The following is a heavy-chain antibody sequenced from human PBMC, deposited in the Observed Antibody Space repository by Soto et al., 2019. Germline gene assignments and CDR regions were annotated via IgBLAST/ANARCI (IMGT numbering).Heavy chain of an antibody. D-gene: IGHD6-6*01. CDR3: ARGYSSSDAYWGDYYYYMSWFDP. CDR1: GGSISSYY. V-gene: IGHV4-59*01. Sequence: SETLSLTCTVSGGSISSYYWSWIRQPPGKGLEWIGYIYYSGSTNYNPSLKSRVTISVDTSKNQFSLKLSSVTAADTAVYYCARGYSSSDAYWGDYYYYMSWFDPWGQGTLVTVSS. J-gene: IGHJ5*02. CDR2: IYYSGST.